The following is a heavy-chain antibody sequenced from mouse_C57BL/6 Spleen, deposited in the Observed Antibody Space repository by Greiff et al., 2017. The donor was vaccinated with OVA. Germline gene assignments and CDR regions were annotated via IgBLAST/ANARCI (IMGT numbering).Heavy chain of an antibody. J-gene: IGHJ3*01. V-gene: IGHV5-9*01. CDR3: ARHRDYGSSEPWFAY. Sequence: EVKLVESGGGLVKPGGSLKLSCAASGFTFSSYTMSWVRQTPEKRLEWVATISGGGGNTHYPDSVKGRFTISRDNAKNTLYLQMSSLRSEDTALYYCARHRDYGSSEPWFAYWGQGTLVTVSA. D-gene: IGHD1-1*01. CDR2: ISGGGGNT. CDR1: GFTFSSYT.